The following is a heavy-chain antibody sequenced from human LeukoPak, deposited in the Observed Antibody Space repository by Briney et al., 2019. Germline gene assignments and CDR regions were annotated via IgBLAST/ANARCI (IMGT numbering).Heavy chain of an antibody. CDR1: GGSISSYY. CDR3: ARGHRDILTGLTSPGAFDI. D-gene: IGHD3-9*01. CDR2: IYYSGST. V-gene: IGHV4-59*01. Sequence: PSETLSLTCTVSGGSISSYYWSWIRQPPGKGLEWIGYIYYSGSTNYNPSLKSRVTISVDTSKNQFSLKLSSVTAADTAVYYCARGHRDILTGLTSPGAFDIWGQGTMVTVSS. J-gene: IGHJ3*02.